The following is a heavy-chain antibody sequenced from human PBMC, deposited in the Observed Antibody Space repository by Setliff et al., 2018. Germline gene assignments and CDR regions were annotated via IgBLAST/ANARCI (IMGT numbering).Heavy chain of an antibody. CDR3: ARAGASIVGEVYYYMDV. D-gene: IGHD1-26*01. CDR2: INHSGNT. Sequence: NPSETLSLTCAASGGSFSDYYWTWIRQPPGKALEWIGEINHSGNTKYNPSLKSRVTISVDTSMNQFSLRLSSVTAADTAVYYCARAGASIVGEVYYYMDVWGKGTTVTVSS. J-gene: IGHJ6*03. V-gene: IGHV4-34*01. CDR1: GGSFSDYY.